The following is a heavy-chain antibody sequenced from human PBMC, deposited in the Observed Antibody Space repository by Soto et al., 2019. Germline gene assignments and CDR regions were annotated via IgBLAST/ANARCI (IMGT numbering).Heavy chain of an antibody. CDR1: GFTFSSYA. D-gene: IGHD3-10*01. CDR3: AGPQDSGNWFDS. J-gene: IGHJ5*01. Sequence: PGGSLRLSCAASGFTFSSYAMHWVRQAPGKGLEWVAVISYDGSNKYYADSVKGRFTISRDNSKNTLYLQMNSLRAEDTAVYYCAGPQDSGNWFDSWGQGTLVTVSS. CDR2: ISYDGSNK. V-gene: IGHV3-30-3*01.